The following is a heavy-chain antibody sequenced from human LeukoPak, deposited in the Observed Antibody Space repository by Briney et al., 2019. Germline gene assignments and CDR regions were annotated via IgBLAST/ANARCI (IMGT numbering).Heavy chain of an antibody. CDR3: ARRGSGELDSLGYFVY. J-gene: IGHJ4*02. Sequence: PSETLSLTCTVSGGSISSYYWSWIRQPPGKGLEWIGYIYYSGSTNYNPSLKSRVTISVDTSKNQFSLKLSSVTAADTAVYYCARRGSGELDSLGYFVYWGQGTLVTVSS. CDR2: IYYSGST. V-gene: IGHV4-59*08. D-gene: IGHD1-26*01. CDR1: GGSISSYY.